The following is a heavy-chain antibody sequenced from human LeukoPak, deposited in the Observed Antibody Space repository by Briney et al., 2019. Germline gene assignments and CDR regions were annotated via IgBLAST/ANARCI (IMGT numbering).Heavy chain of an antibody. V-gene: IGHV1-18*01. D-gene: IGHD6-19*01. CDR2: ISAYNGNT. CDR3: ARDLKRGYSSGRYSWGTGSSNDY. Sequence: ASVKVSCKASGYTFTSYGISWVRQAPGQGLEWMGWISAYNGNTNYAQKLQGRVTMTTDTSTSTAYMELRSLRSDDTAVYYCARDLKRGYSSGRYSWGTGSSNDYWGQGTLVTVSS. J-gene: IGHJ4*02. CDR1: GYTFTSYG.